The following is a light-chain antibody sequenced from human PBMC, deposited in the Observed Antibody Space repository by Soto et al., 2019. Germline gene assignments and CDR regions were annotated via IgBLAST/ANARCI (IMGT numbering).Light chain of an antibody. J-gene: IGKJ4*01. CDR1: QSVSYN. CDR2: GAF. V-gene: IGKV3-15*01. Sequence: EIGMTQSPATLSVSPGETATLSCRASQSVSYNLAWYQQKPGQGPRLLIYGAFTRATGIPARFSGSGSGTEFTLTISSLQSEDFALYYCQQYKNWPPLTFGGGTKVEIK. CDR3: QQYKNWPPLT.